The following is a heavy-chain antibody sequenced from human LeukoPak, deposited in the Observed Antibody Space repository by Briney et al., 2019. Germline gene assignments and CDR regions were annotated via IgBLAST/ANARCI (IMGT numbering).Heavy chain of an antibody. Sequence: SVKVSCKASGGTFSSYAISRVRQAPGQGLEWMGGIIPIFGTANYAQKFQGRVTITADRSTSTAYMELSSLRSEDTAVYYCAKRDNVYYYYGMDVWGKGTTVTVSS. D-gene: IGHD1-14*01. V-gene: IGHV1-69*06. J-gene: IGHJ6*04. CDR1: GGTFSSYA. CDR3: AKRDNVYYYYGMDV. CDR2: IIPIFGTA.